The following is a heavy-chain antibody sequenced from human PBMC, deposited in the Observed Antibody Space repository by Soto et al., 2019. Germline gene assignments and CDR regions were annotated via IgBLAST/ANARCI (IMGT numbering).Heavy chain of an antibody. CDR1: GFTFGDYY. CDR2: ISSSGSTI. D-gene: IGHD2-2*03. V-gene: IGHV3-11*01. J-gene: IGHJ4*02. Sequence: GGSMRLSCGASGFTFGDYYVSWIRQAPGKGLEWVSYISSSGSTIYYADSVKGRFTISRDNAKNSLYLQMNSLRAEDTAVYYCARAPVGIVVVPAAVDYWGQGTLVTVSS. CDR3: ARAPVGIVVVPAAVDY.